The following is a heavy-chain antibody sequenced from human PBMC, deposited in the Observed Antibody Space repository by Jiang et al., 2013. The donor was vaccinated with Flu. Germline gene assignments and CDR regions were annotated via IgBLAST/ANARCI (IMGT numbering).Heavy chain of an antibody. Sequence: QTLSLTCAISGDSVSSNSAAWNWIRQSPSRGLEWLGRTYYRSKWYNDYAVSVKSRITINPDTSKNQFSLQLNSVTPEDTAVYYCARDREGRGGDYDFLYYYYGMDVWGKGTTVTVSS. CDR2: TYYRSKWYN. V-gene: IGHV6-1*01. J-gene: IGHJ6*04. CDR1: GDSVSSNSAA. D-gene: IGHD4-17*01. CDR3: ARDREGRGGDYDFLYYYYGMDV.